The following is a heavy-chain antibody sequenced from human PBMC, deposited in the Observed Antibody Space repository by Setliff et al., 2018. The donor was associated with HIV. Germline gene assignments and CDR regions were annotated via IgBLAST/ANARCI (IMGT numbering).Heavy chain of an antibody. J-gene: IGHJ4*02. Sequence: SETLSLTCTVSAASIRSHYWSWIRQSPGKGLEWIGNFYYTGSTDYNPSFKSRVTISLDKSNNQISLNLSSATAADTAVYYCARAGSYGWDYWGQGTLVTVSS. D-gene: IGHD5-18*01. CDR3: ARAGSYGWDY. V-gene: IGHV4-59*11. CDR1: AASIRSHY. CDR2: FYYTGST.